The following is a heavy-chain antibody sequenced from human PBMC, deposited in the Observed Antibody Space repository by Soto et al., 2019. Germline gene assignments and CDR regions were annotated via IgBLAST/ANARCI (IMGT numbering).Heavy chain of an antibody. Sequence: PSETLSLTCAVSGYSISSGYYWGWIRQPPGKGLEWIGSIYHSGSTYYNPSLKSRVTISVDTSKNQFSLKLSSVTAADTAVYYCARDNGDLDYWGQGTLVTVSS. CDR3: ARDNGDLDY. D-gene: IGHD4-17*01. CDR1: GYSISSGYY. J-gene: IGHJ4*02. V-gene: IGHV4-38-2*02. CDR2: IYHSGST.